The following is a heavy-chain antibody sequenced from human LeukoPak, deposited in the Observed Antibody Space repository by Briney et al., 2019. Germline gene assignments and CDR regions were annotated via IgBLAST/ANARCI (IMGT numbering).Heavy chain of an antibody. J-gene: IGHJ6*03. V-gene: IGHV3-9*03. CDR3: AKAGGHHYYYYMDV. D-gene: IGHD2-15*01. Sequence: HPGGSLRLSCAASGFTFDDYAMHWVRQAPGKGLEWVSGISWNSGSIGYADSVKGRFTISRDNAKNPLYLQMNSLRAEDMALYYCAKAGGHHYYYYMDVWGKGTTVTVSS. CDR2: ISWNSGSI. CDR1: GFTFDDYA.